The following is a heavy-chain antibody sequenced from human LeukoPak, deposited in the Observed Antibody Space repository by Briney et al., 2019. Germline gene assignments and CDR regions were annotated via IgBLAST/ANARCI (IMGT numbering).Heavy chain of an antibody. V-gene: IGHV4-38-2*01. CDR1: GYFISSGYY. CDR2: IYHRGST. J-gene: IGHJ4*02. CDR3: ARVGYYDSSGYYYVGSEYYFDY. D-gene: IGHD3-22*01. Sequence: SETLSLTCAVSGYFISSGYYWGWIRQPPGKGLEWIGSIYHRGSTYYNPSLKSRVTISVDTSKNQFSLKLSSATAADTAMYYCARVGYYDSSGYYYVGSEYYFDYWGQGTLVTVSS.